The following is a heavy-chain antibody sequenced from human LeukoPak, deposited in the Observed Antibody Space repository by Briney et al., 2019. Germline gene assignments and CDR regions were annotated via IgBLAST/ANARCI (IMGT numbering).Heavy chain of an antibody. CDR2: IIPIFGPA. CDR1: GGTFSSYA. J-gene: IGHJ6*02. CDR3: ASASPNCSGGSCYLTTVQSTPYGMDV. V-gene: IGHV1-69*13. D-gene: IGHD2-15*01. Sequence: ASVQVSCQASGGTFSSYAISWVRQAPGQGLEWMGGIIPIFGPATYPQKFQGRVTITADESTSTAYMELSSLRSEDTAVYYCASASPNCSGGSCYLTTVQSTPYGMDVWGQGTTVTVSS.